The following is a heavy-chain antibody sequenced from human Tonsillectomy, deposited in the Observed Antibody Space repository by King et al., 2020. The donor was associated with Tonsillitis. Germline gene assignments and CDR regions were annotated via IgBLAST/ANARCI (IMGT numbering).Heavy chain of an antibody. V-gene: IGHV3-15*07. CDR2: IKSKIDGGTT. CDR1: GFTFNDAW. CDR3: TTLGYGYPFDY. J-gene: IGHJ4*02. Sequence: VQLVESGGGLVKPGGSLRLSCAASGFTFNDAWMNWVRQAPGKGLEWVGRIKSKIDGGTTDYAAPMKGRFTISRDDSKNTFYLQMNSLKIEDTAVYFCTTLGYGYPFDYWGQGTLVTVSS. D-gene: IGHD5-18*01.